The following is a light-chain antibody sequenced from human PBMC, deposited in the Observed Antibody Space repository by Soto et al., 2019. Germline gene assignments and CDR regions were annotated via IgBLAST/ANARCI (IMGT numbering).Light chain of an antibody. V-gene: IGKV3-11*01. Sequence: ESLLTQSPATLSLSPGERATLSCRASQSVSSYLAWYQQKPGQAPSLLISGASTRATGVPDRFSGSGSGTDFTLTISSLQPEDFATYYCLQHKSYPITFGQGTRLEIK. J-gene: IGKJ5*01. CDR3: LQHKSYPIT. CDR2: GAS. CDR1: QSVSSY.